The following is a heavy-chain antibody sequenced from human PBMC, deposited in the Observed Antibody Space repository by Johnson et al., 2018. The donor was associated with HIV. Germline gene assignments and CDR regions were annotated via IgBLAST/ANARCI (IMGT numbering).Heavy chain of an antibody. CDR2: ISYDGSNK. D-gene: IGHD3-16*01. Sequence: QVQLVESGGGVVQPGRSLRLSCAASGFTFSSYGMHWVRQAPGKGLEWVAVISYDGSNKYYADSVKGRFTISRDNSKNTLYLQMNSLRAEDTAVYYCARDLNHFGGAFDIWGQGTMVTVSS. CDR3: ARDLNHFGGAFDI. CDR1: GFTFSSYG. V-gene: IGHV3-30*03. J-gene: IGHJ3*02.